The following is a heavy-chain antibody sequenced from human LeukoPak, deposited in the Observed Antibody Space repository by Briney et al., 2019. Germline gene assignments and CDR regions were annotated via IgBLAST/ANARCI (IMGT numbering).Heavy chain of an antibody. J-gene: IGHJ4*02. CDR2: IRSKANSYAT. Sequence: GGSLRLSCAASGFTFSGSAMHWVRQASGKGLEWVGRIRSKANSYATAYAASVKGRFTISRDDSKNTAYLQMNSLRAEDTAVYYCARETHILTGYAFDYWGQGTLVTVSS. CDR3: ARETHILTGYAFDY. CDR1: GFTFSGSA. D-gene: IGHD3-9*01. V-gene: IGHV3-73*01.